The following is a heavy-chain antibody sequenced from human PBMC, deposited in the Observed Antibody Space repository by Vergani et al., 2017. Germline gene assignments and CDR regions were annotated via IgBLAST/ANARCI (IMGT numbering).Heavy chain of an antibody. V-gene: IGHV4-39*01. D-gene: IGHD3-22*01. CDR1: GDSIISRSYY. Sequence: QMQLQESGPGLVKASETLSLTCTVSGDSIISRSYYWGWIRQPPGKGLEWIGSIYNSGNGDSSSSLKSRVTISADTSNNQFSLRLTSVTAADTAVYYCASGKYYSDSTSHFRGRYFDVWGRGNLVTVPS. CDR3: ASGKYYSDSTSHFRGRYFDV. J-gene: IGHJ2*01. CDR2: IYNSGNG.